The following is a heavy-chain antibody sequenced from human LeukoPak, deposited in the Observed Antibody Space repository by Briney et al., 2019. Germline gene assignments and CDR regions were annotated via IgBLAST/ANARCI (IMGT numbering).Heavy chain of an antibody. V-gene: IGHV3-23*01. J-gene: IGHJ5*02. CDR2: ISGSGGST. Sequence: PGGSLRLSCAASGVTFSTYPMAWVRQGPGKGLEWVSAISGSGGSTYYADSVKGRFTISRDNSKNTLYLQMNSLRAEDTAVYYCAKSLGIAAAGTRAKPFDPWGQGTLVTVSS. CDR3: AKSLGIAAAGTRAKPFDP. CDR1: GVTFSTYP. D-gene: IGHD6-13*01.